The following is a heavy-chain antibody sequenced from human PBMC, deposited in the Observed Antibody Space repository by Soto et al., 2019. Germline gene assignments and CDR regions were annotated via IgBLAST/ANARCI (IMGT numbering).Heavy chain of an antibody. CDR3: AKERSGSYYFSDY. Sequence: EVQLLESGGGLVQPGGSLRLSCAASGFTFSIYAMSWVRQAPGKGLEWVSAISGSGGTTYYEDSVKGRFTISRDNSKNTLYLQMNSRRVEDTAGYYCAKERSGSYYFSDYWGQGTLVTVSS. V-gene: IGHV3-23*01. D-gene: IGHD1-26*01. CDR2: ISGSGGTT. CDR1: GFTFSIYA. J-gene: IGHJ4*02.